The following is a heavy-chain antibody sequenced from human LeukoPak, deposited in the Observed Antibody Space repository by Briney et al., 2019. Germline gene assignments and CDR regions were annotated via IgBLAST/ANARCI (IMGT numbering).Heavy chain of an antibody. V-gene: IGHV3-48*01. D-gene: IGHD2-21*01. CDR1: GFTFSRDS. CDR3: VRDNPRCCGVIPANIDDY. J-gene: IGHJ4*02. Sequence: GGSLRLSCAASGFTFSRDSMNWVRQAPGRGLEWVSYINGGGSPIFYADSVRGRFTISRDNAKNSLHLQMNSLRAEDTAVYYCVRDNPRCCGVIPANIDDYWGQGTLVTVSS. CDR2: INGGGSPI.